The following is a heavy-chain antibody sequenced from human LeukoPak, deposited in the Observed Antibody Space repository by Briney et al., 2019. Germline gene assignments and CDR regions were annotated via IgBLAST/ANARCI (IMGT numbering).Heavy chain of an antibody. CDR3: ARDLSYAFDI. V-gene: IGHV3-30*04. J-gene: IGHJ3*02. CDR1: GFTFSSSA. CDR2: ISYDGSNK. Sequence: GGSLRLSCAASGFTFSSSAMHWVRQAPGKGLEWVAVISYDGSNKYYADSVKGRFTISRDNSKNTLYLQMNSLRAEDTAVYYCARDLSYAFDIWGQGTMVTVSS. D-gene: IGHD2/OR15-2a*01.